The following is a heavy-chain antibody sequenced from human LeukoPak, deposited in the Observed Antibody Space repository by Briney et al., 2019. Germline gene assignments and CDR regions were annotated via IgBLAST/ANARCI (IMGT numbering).Heavy chain of an antibody. CDR2: ISSSGNTI. J-gene: IGHJ6*03. CDR1: GSTFSSYE. Sequence: GGSLRVSCAVSGSTFSSYEMNWVRQAPGKGLEWVSYISSSGNTIYYADSVKGRFTISRDNAKNSLYLQMNSLRAEDTAVYYCARDNYYYGSGSYYMDVWGKGTTVTISS. V-gene: IGHV3-48*03. CDR3: ARDNYYYGSGSYYMDV. D-gene: IGHD3-10*01.